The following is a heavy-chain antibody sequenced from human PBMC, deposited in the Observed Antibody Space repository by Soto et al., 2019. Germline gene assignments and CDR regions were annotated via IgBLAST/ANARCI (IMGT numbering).Heavy chain of an antibody. V-gene: IGHV3-7*01. CDR1: GFTFRSNW. CDR2: IKQDGSEK. D-gene: IGHD6-6*01. Sequence: GGSLRLSCAASGFTFRSNWMSWVRQAPGKGLEWVANIKQDGSEKYYADFVKGRFTISRDNAKKTVSLQMNSLRAEDTAVYYCARDRHSSSSGYFEYWGQGTLVTVSS. J-gene: IGHJ4*02. CDR3: ARDRHSSSSGYFEY.